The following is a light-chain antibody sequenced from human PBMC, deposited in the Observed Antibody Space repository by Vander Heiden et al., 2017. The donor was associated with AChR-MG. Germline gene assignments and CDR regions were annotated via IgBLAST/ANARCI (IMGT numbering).Light chain of an antibody. CDR3: QQYGSSLWT. CDR1: QSVSSSD. J-gene: IGKJ1*01. V-gene: IGKV3-20*01. Sequence: EIVLTQSPGPLSLSPGERAPLPCRASQSVSSSDLAWYQKKPGQAHRLLIYDASSRATGIPDRFTGSGSGTDFTLTISRLEPEDFAVYYCQQYGSSLWTFGQGTKVEI. CDR2: DAS.